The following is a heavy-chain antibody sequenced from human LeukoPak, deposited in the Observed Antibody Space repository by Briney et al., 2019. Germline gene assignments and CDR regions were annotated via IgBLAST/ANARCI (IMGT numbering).Heavy chain of an antibody. CDR3: AKGTTPIAVAGYFDY. J-gene: IGHJ4*02. Sequence: PGRSLRLSCAASGFTFSSYAMHWVRQAPGKGLEWVAVISYDGSNKYYADSVKGRFTISRDNSKNTLYLQMNSLRAEDTAVYYCAKGTTPIAVAGYFDYWGQGTLVTVSS. CDR2: ISYDGSNK. D-gene: IGHD6-19*01. CDR1: GFTFSSYA. V-gene: IGHV3-30*04.